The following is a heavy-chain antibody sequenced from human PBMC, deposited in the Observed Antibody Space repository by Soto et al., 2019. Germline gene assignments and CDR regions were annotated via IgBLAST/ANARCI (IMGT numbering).Heavy chain of an antibody. J-gene: IGHJ3*02. V-gene: IGHV3-66*01. Sequence: EVQLVESGGGLVQPGGSLRLSCAASGSTVSSNYMSWVRQAPGKGLEWVSVIYSDSSTYYADSVKGRFTISRDNSKNTLYLQMNSLRAEDTAVYYCARDDGLADAFDIWGQGTMVTVSS. D-gene: IGHD4-17*01. CDR3: ARDDGLADAFDI. CDR1: GSTVSSNY. CDR2: IYSDSST.